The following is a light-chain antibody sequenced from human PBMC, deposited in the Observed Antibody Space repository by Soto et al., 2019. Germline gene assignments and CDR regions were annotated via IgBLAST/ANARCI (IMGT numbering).Light chain of an antibody. CDR3: QQYKSFWT. CDR2: DAS. J-gene: IGKJ1*01. CDR1: QTITNW. Sequence: DIQMTQSHSILSASVGDRVTITCRSSQTITNWLAWYQQKPGKAPRLLIYDASSLESWVPSRFSGSGSGTEFTLTISRLQSEDFATYYCQQYKSFWTFGQGTKVDIK. V-gene: IGKV1-5*01.